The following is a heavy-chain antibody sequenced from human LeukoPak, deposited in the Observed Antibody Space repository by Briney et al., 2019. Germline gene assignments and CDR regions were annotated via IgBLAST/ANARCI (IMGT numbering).Heavy chain of an antibody. CDR3: ARGYRSNLNRIEY. V-gene: IGHV4-30-4*01. D-gene: IGHD6-13*01. CDR1: GGSITSGDYY. J-gene: IGHJ4*02. Sequence: SETLSLTCTVSGGSITSGDYYWSWIRQPPGKGLEWIGYIYYSGSTSYNPSLKSRATISVDTSKNQLSLKVNSVTAADTAVYYCARGYRSNLNRIEYWGQGTLVTVSS. CDR2: IYYSGST.